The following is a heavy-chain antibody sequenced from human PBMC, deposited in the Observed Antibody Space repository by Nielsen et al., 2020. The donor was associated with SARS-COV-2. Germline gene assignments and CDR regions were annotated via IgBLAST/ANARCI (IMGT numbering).Heavy chain of an antibody. CDR1: GFTFSSYG. CDR2: ISYDGSNK. D-gene: IGHD3-3*01. CDR3: ARTVILPTYYYYGMDV. V-gene: IGHV3-30*03. J-gene: IGHJ6*02. Sequence: GESLKISCAASGFTFSSYGMHWVRQAPGKGLEWVAVISYDGSNKYYADSVKGRFTISRDNSKNTLYLQMNSLRAEDTAVYYCARTVILPTYYYYGMDVWGQGTTVTVSS.